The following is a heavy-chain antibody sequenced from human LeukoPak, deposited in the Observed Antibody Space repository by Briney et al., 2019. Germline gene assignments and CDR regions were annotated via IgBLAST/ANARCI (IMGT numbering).Heavy chain of an antibody. V-gene: IGHV4-4*07. J-gene: IGHJ1*01. D-gene: IGHD3-22*01. CDR3: ASGIYYDSSGYYYYFQH. CDR1: GGSISSYY. CDR2: IYTSGST. Sequence: SETLSLTCTVSGGSISSYYWSWIRQPAGKGLEWIGRIYTSGSTNYNPSLKSRVTISVDTSKNQFSLKLSSVTAADTAVYYCASGIYYDSSGYYYYFQHWGQGTLVTVSS.